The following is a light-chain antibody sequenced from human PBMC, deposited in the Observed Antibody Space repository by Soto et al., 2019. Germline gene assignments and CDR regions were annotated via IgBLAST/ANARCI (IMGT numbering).Light chain of an antibody. CDR1: QSINSW. Sequence: DIQMTQSPSTLSASVGDRVTITCRASQSINSWLAWYQQKPGKAPKLLIYKASSLESGVPSRFSGSGSGTEFTLTISSLQPYDFATYYCQQYNSYSPGFTFGGGTKVEIK. J-gene: IGKJ4*01. V-gene: IGKV1-5*03. CDR2: KAS. CDR3: QQYNSYSPGFT.